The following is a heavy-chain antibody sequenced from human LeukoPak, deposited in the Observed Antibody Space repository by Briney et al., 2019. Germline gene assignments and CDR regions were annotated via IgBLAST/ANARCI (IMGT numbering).Heavy chain of an antibody. V-gene: IGHV3-74*01. J-gene: IGHJ4*02. D-gene: IGHD3-16*01. CDR1: GFTFSRNG. CDR2: VNSDGSIT. Sequence: GGPLKPSFVPSGFTFSRNGWNWVRQAPGKGLVWVSRVNSDGSITVYADSVKGRFTISRDNAKNTLYLQMNSLRAEDTAVYYCARAGEGFDNWGQGTLVTVSS. CDR3: ARAGEGFDN.